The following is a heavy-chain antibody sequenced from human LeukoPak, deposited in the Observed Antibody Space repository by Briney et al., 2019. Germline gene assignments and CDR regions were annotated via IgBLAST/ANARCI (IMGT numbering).Heavy chain of an antibody. CDR1: GFTFDDYA. J-gene: IGHJ4*02. Sequence: RGGSLRLSCAASGFTFDDYAMHWVRQAPGKGLEWVSLISGDGGSTYCADSVKGRFTISRDNSKNSLYLQMNSLRTEDTALYYCAKRNQGGYCSGGSCYDDWGQGTLVTVSS. CDR2: ISGDGGST. CDR3: AKRNQGGYCSGGSCYDD. V-gene: IGHV3-43*02. D-gene: IGHD2-15*01.